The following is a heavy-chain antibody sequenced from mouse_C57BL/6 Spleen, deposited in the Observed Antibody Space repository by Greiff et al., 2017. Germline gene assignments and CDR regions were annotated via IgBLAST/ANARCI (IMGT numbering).Heavy chain of an antibody. V-gene: IGHV1-64*01. Sequence: QVQLQQPGAELVKPGASVKLSCKASGYTFTSYWMHWVKQRPGQGLEWIGMIHPNSGSTNYNENFKSKATLTVDKSSRTAYMQISSLTSEDSAVYYCARSNYYGPYAMDYWGQGTSVTVSS. CDR2: IHPNSGST. CDR1: GYTFTSYW. D-gene: IGHD1-1*01. CDR3: ARSNYYGPYAMDY. J-gene: IGHJ4*01.